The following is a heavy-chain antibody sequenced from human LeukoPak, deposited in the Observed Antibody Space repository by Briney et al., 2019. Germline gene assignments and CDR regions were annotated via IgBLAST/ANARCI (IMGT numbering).Heavy chain of an antibody. V-gene: IGHV3-48*04. CDR1: GFTFSSYW. CDR2: ISSSSSTI. Sequence: GGSLRLSCAASGFTFSSYWMSWVRQAPGKGLEWVSYISSSSSTIHYADSVKGRFTISRDNTKNSLYLQMNSLRAEDTAVYYCARDGGATLVRGVITFDYWGQGTLVTVSS. D-gene: IGHD3-10*01. J-gene: IGHJ4*02. CDR3: ARDGGATLVRGVITFDY.